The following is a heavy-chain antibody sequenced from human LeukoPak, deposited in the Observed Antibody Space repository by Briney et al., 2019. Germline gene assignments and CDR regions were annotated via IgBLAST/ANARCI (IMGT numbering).Heavy chain of an antibody. CDR1: GFTFSSYA. CDR3: ARVGYYSNYDFDY. D-gene: IGHD4-11*01. CDR2: ISSNGGST. J-gene: IGHJ4*02. V-gene: IGHV3-64*01. Sequence: GGSLRLSCAASGFTFSSYAMHWVRQAPGKGLEYVSAISSNGGSTYYANSVKGRFTISRDNSKNTPYLQMGSLRAEDMAVYYCARVGYYSNYDFDYWGQGTLVTVSS.